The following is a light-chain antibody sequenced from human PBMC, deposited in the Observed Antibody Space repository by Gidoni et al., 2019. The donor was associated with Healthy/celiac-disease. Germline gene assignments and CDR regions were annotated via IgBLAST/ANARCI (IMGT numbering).Light chain of an antibody. CDR3: QQYNSYSPIT. V-gene: IGKV1-5*03. Sequence: EIQMTQSPATLSASVGDRVTITCRASQSISSWLAWYQQKPGKAPKLLIYKASSLESGVPSRFSGSGSGTEFTLTISSLQPDDFATYYCQQYNSYSPITFGQGTRVEIK. CDR2: KAS. J-gene: IGKJ5*01. CDR1: QSISSW.